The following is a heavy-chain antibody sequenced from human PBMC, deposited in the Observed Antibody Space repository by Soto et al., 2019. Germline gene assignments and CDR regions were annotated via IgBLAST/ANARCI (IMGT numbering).Heavy chain of an antibody. CDR1: GYSFSAYW. J-gene: IGHJ6*02. CDR3: ARNVLTGYYHYYYAKDV. D-gene: IGHD3-9*01. Sequence: GESLKISCQASGYSFSAYWIAWVRQMPGKGLEWMGIIYPADSETRYSPSFQGQVTISVDKSISTAYLQWSSLKTSDTAMYYCARNVLTGYYHYYYAKDVWGQGTTVTVPS. V-gene: IGHV5-51*01. CDR2: IYPADSET.